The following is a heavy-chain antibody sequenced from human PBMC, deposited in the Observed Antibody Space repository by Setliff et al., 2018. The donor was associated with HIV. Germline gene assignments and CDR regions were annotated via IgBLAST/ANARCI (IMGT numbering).Heavy chain of an antibody. CDR1: GFTFGIYS. Sequence: PGGSLRLSCEASGFTFGIYSMHWVRQAPGRGLEWVAIIWYDGSNKHYADSVKGRFTISRDGSENTLYLQMDGLRAEDTAVYYCAKDKGGYNWNYFDYWGPGTQVTVSS. V-gene: IGHV3-30*02. J-gene: IGHJ4*02. CDR3: AKDKGGYNWNYFDY. CDR2: IWYDGSNK. D-gene: IGHD1-20*01.